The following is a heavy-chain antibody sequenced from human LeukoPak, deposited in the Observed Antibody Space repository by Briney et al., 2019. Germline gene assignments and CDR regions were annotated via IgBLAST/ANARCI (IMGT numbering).Heavy chain of an antibody. CDR1: GFNFSSYS. J-gene: IGHJ4*02. Sequence: GGSLGLSCAASGFNFSSYSMNWVRQAPGKGLEWVSSISSSSSFRYYADSVKGRFTISRDNAKNSLYLQMNSLRAEDTAVYYCARESSGYFYWGQGTLVTVSS. CDR3: ARESSGYFY. D-gene: IGHD3-22*01. V-gene: IGHV3-21*01. CDR2: ISSSSSFR.